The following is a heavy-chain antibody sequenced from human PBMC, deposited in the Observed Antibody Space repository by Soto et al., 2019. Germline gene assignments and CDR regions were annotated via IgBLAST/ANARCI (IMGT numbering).Heavy chain of an antibody. D-gene: IGHD3-22*01. J-gene: IGHJ5*02. CDR1: GFTFSSYG. V-gene: IGHV3-33*01. Sequence: QVQLVESGGGVVQPGRSLRLSCAASGFTFSSYGMHWVRQAPGKGLEWVAVIWYDGSNKYYADSVKGRFTISRDNSKNTLYLQMNSLRAEDTAVYYCARQETYYYDSSGYFWFDPWGQGTLVTVSS. CDR2: IWYDGSNK. CDR3: ARQETYYYDSSGYFWFDP.